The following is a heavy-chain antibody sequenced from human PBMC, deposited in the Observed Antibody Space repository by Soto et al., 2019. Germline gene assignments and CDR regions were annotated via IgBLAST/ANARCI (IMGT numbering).Heavy chain of an antibody. J-gene: IGHJ6*02. CDR1: GFTFSSYA. V-gene: IGHV3-30-3*01. D-gene: IGHD3-10*01. CDR2: ISYDGSNK. CDR3: ARGGELYGSGSYWEYYYGMDV. Sequence: QVQLVESGGGVVQPGRSLRLSCAASGFTFSSYAMHWVRQAPGKGLEWVAVISYDGSNKYYADSVKGRFTISRDNSKNTLYLQMNSLRAEDTAVYYCARGGELYGSGSYWEYYYGMDVWGQGTTVTVSS.